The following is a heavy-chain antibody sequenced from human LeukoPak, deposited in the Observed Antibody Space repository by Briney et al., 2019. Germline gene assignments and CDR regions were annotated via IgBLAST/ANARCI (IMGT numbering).Heavy chain of an antibody. CDR3: AKDIDGSGSYSPFDY. CDR1: GFTFDDYA. D-gene: IGHD3-10*01. V-gene: IGHV3-9*01. J-gene: IGHJ4*02. CDR2: ISWNSGSI. Sequence: GGSLRLSCAASGFTFDDYAMHWVRQAQGKGLEWVSGISWNSGSIGYADSVKGRFTISRDNAKNSLYLQMNSLRAEDTALYYCAKDIDGSGSYSPFDYWGQGTLVTVSS.